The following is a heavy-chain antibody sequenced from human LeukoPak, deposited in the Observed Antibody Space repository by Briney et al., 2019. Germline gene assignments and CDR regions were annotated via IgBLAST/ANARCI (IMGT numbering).Heavy chain of an antibody. CDR1: GGSISSHY. J-gene: IGHJ4*02. V-gene: IGHV4-59*08. Sequence: SETLSLTCTVSGGSISSHYWSWIRRPPGKGLEWIGCIYYSGNTNYNPSLESRVTISVDTSKNQFSLKLSSVTAADTAVYYCARHQLRGFLDDNWGQGTLVTVSS. CDR3: ARHQLRGFLDDN. CDR2: IYYSGNT. D-gene: IGHD3-10*01.